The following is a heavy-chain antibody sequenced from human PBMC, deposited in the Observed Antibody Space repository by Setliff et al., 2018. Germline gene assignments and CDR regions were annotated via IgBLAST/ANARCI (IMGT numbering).Heavy chain of an antibody. CDR1: GGSFSGYY. CDR2: IIHSGST. Sequence: PSETLSLTCAVYGGSFSGYYWSWIRQPPGKRLEWIGEIIHSGSTNYNPSLKSRVTISVDTSKNQVSLKLNSVTATDTAVYYCARDLGHGGDSDYWGQGILVTVSS. V-gene: IGHV4-34*12. D-gene: IGHD2-21*02. CDR3: ARDLGHGGDSDY. J-gene: IGHJ4*02.